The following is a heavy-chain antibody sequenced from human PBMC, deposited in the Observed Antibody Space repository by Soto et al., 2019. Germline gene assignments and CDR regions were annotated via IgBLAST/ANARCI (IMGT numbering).Heavy chain of an antibody. CDR2: ISYDGSNK. V-gene: IGHV3-30*18. J-gene: IGHJ4*02. CDR3: ANEAQHFDY. CDR1: GFTFSSYG. Sequence: PGGSLRLSCAASGFTFSSYGMHWVRQAPGKGLEWVAVISYDGSNKYYADSVKGRFTISRDNSKNTLYLQMNSLRAEDAAVYYCANEAQHFDYWGQGTLVTVSS.